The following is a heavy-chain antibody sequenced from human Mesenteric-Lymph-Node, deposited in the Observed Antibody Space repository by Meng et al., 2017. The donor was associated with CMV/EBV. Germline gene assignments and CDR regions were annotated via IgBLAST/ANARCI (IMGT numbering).Heavy chain of an antibody. CDR3: ARTSYYDILTGWRYDFDY. J-gene: IGHJ4*02. CDR1: GSISNYC. D-gene: IGHD3-9*01. Sequence: GSISNYCWTWIRQTPGKGLEWIGYIYYNGSTNYNPSLKSRATISVDTSKNQFSLKLSSVTAADTAVHYCARTSYYDILTGWRYDFDYWGQGTLVTVSS. V-gene: IGHV4-59*01. CDR2: IYYNGST.